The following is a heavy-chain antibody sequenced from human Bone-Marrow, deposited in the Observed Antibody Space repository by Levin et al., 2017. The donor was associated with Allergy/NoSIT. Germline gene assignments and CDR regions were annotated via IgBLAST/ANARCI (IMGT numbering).Heavy chain of an antibody. CDR2: ISQYSEYS. Sequence: GESLKISCAASGFMFSTYTMNWVRQAPGKGLEWVSSISQYSEYSFYADSVKGRFTISRDNAKKSLYLQMNSLRADDTAVYYCTRDGVSYYNNWGQGTQVTVSS. J-gene: IGHJ4*02. CDR1: GFMFSTYT. CDR3: TRDGVSYYNN. D-gene: IGHD1-26*01. V-gene: IGHV3-21*01.